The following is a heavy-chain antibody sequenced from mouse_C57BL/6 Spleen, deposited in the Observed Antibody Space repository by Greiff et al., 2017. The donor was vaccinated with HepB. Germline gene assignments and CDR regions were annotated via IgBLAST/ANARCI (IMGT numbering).Heavy chain of an antibody. CDR3: ARGNGNYESAMDY. J-gene: IGHJ4*01. CDR1: GYTFTSYW. D-gene: IGHD2-1*01. CDR2: IDPSDSYT. Sequence: QVQLQQPGAELVKPGASVKLSCKASGYTFTSYWMQWVKQRPGQGLEWIGEIDPSDSYTNYNQKFKGKATLTVDTSSSTAYIQLSSLTSEDSAVYYCARGNGNYESAMDYWGQGTSVTVSS. V-gene: IGHV1-50*01.